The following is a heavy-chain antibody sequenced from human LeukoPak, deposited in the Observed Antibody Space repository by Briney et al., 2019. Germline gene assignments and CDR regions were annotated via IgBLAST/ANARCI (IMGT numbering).Heavy chain of an antibody. CDR1: GGSISSFY. V-gene: IGHV4-4*07. CDR3: AREGMVRELNWFDP. J-gene: IGHJ5*02. Sequence: PSETLSLTCTVSGGSISSFYWSWIRQPAGKGLEWIGRIYTSGSTNYNPSLKSRVTMSVDTSKNQFSLKLSSVTAADTAVYYCAREGMVRELNWFDPWGQGTLVTVSS. CDR2: IYTSGST. D-gene: IGHD3-10*01.